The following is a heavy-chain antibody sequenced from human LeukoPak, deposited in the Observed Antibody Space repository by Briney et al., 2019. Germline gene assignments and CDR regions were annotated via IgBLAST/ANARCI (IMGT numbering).Heavy chain of an antibody. Sequence: GGSLKLSCAASGFSFSTYALSWVRQAPGKGLEWVSATSGNGAKTYYADSVRGRFTISRDNSKNTLYLQMNSLRAEDTAVYYCAKDFGWPFDYWGQGTLVTVSS. CDR2: TSGNGAKT. CDR3: AKDFGWPFDY. D-gene: IGHD6-19*01. CDR1: GFSFSTYA. J-gene: IGHJ4*02. V-gene: IGHV3-23*01.